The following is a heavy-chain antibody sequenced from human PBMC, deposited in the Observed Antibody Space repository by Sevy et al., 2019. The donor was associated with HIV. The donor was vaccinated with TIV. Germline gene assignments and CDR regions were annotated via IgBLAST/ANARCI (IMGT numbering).Heavy chain of an antibody. Sequence: GGSLRLSCAASGFTFSSYAMHWVRQAPGKGLEYVSAISSNGGSTYYANSVKGRFTISRDNSKNTLYLQMGSLRAEDMAVYYCARTVDYGGTRYAFDIWGQGTMVTVSS. CDR3: ARTVDYGGTRYAFDI. J-gene: IGHJ3*02. D-gene: IGHD3-16*01. CDR2: ISSNGGST. V-gene: IGHV3-64*01. CDR1: GFTFSSYA.